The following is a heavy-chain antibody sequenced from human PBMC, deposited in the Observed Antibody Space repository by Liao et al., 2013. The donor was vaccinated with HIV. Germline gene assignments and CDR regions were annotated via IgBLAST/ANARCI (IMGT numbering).Heavy chain of an antibody. V-gene: IGHV4-34*02. CDR3: ARGRRPWESFFDHYYMDV. CDR2: INHSGTA. CDR1: GGSFRGSY. J-gene: IGHJ6*03. Sequence: QVQLKQWGAGLLKPSETLSLTCDVSGGSFRGSYWTWIRQAPGKGLEWIGEINHSGTAHYSPSLESRLTLSIDTSKDQFSLKLKSVTAADTAVYYCARGRRPWESFFDHYYMDVWASGPTVTVSS. D-gene: IGHD3/OR15-3a*01.